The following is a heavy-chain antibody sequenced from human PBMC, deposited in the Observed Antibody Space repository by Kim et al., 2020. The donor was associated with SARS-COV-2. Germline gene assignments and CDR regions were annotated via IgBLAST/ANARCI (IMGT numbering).Heavy chain of an antibody. CDR1: GFTVNNNY. CDR3: ARTMVVFRLSDYFDY. Sequence: GGSLRLSCAASGFTVNNNYMSWVRQAPGKGLEWVSVIYADGSTYYADSVKGRFTISRDNSRNTLFLQMNSLRAEDTAVYYCARTMVVFRLSDYFDYWGQGTLVTVSS. D-gene: IGHD3-10*01. CDR2: IYADGST. V-gene: IGHV3-66*01. J-gene: IGHJ4*02.